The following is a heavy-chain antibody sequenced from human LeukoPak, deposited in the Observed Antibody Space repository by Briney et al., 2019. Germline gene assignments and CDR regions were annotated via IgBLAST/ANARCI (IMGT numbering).Heavy chain of an antibody. Sequence: GSLRLSCAASGFTFSDYYMSWIRQAPGKGLEWVSYISSSGSTIYYADSVKGRFTISRDNAKNSLYLQMNSLRAEDTAVYYCAKVGAMIVVVRMAYFDYWGRGTLVTVSS. CDR1: GFTFSDYY. J-gene: IGHJ4*02. CDR2: ISSSGSTI. D-gene: IGHD3-22*01. CDR3: AKVGAMIVVVRMAYFDY. V-gene: IGHV3-11*01.